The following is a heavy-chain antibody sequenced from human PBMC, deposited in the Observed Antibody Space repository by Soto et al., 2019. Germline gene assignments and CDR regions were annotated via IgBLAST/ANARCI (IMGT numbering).Heavy chain of an antibody. CDR1: GFTFSSYG. CDR3: ARNIPYCDDAFDI. D-gene: IGHD4-17*01. Sequence: QVQLVESGGGVVQPGRSLRLSCAASGFTFSSYGMHWVRQAPGKGLEWVAVIWYDGSNKYYADSVKGRFTISRDNSKNTLYLQMNSLRAEDTAVYYCARNIPYCDDAFDIWGQGTMVTVSS. J-gene: IGHJ3*02. CDR2: IWYDGSNK. V-gene: IGHV3-33*01.